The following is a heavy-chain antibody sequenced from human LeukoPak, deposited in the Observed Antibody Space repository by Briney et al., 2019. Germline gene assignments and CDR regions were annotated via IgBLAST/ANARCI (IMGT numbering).Heavy chain of an antibody. CDR2: IIPIFGTA. Sequence: ASVKVSCKASGGTFSSYAISWVRQAPGQGLEWMGGIIPIFGTANYAQKFQGRVTITADKSTSTAYMELSSLRSEDTAVYYCARGNDYVWGSYRRFDYWGQGTLVTVSS. V-gene: IGHV1-69*06. D-gene: IGHD3-16*02. CDR1: GGTFSSYA. CDR3: ARGNDYVWGSYRRFDY. J-gene: IGHJ4*02.